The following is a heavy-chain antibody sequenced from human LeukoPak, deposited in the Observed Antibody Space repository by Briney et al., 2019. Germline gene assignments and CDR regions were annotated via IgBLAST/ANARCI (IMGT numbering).Heavy chain of an antibody. CDR3: VALLYSGNFDY. Sequence: ASVKVSCKASGYTFTSYGISWVRQAPGQGLEWMGWISAYNGNTNYAQKLQGRVTMTTDTSTSTAYMELRSLRSDDTAVYYCVALLYSGNFDYWGQGTLVTVSS. CDR1: GYTFTSYG. D-gene: IGHD4-23*01. V-gene: IGHV1-18*01. CDR2: ISAYNGNT. J-gene: IGHJ4*02.